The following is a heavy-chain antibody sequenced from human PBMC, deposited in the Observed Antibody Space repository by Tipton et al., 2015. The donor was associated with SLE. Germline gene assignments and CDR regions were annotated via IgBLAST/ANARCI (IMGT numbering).Heavy chain of an antibody. Sequence: TLSLTCAVYGGSFSGYHWTWIRQPPGQGLEWIGEIADTGSPNYNPSLKSRVTRPLDTSKSQFSLILNSLTAADTAVYYCARGPFQRWPPGAYWGQGTLVTVSS. V-gene: IGHV4-34*01. CDR1: GGSFSGYH. D-gene: IGHD6-19*01. J-gene: IGHJ4*02. CDR3: ARGPFQRWPPGAY. CDR2: IADTGSP.